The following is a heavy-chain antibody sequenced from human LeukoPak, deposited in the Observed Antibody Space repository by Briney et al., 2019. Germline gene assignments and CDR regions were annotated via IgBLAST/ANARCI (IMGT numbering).Heavy chain of an antibody. D-gene: IGHD1-7*01. V-gene: IGHV1-18*01. Sequence: ASVKVSCKASGYTFTSYGISWVRQAPGQGLEWMGWISAYNGNTNYTQKLQGRVTMTTDTSTSTAYMELRSLRSDDTAVYYCASLLRGLELNYWGQGTLVTVSS. CDR1: GYTFTSYG. CDR3: ASLLRGLELNY. CDR2: ISAYNGNT. J-gene: IGHJ4*02.